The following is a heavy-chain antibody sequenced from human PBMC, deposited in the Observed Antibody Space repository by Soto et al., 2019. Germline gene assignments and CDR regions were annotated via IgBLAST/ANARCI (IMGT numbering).Heavy chain of an antibody. CDR3: ATVETPGGGPPASPTPQAFVV. V-gene: IGHV1-69*01. CDR2: IIPSFGTA. Sequence: QVQLVQSGAEVKKPGSSVKVSCKASGGTFNTYIITWVRQAPGQGLEWMGGIIPSFGTANYAPKFRGRVTITADDSTTTVYMEVSSLRPEDTAVYFCATVETPGGGPPASPTPQAFVVWGQGTEVTVSS. CDR1: GGTFNTYI. D-gene: IGHD2-21*02. J-gene: IGHJ3*01.